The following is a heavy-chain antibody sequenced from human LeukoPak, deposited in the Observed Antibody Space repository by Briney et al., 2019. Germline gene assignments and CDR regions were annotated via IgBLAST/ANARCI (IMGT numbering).Heavy chain of an antibody. CDR1: GFTFSGYG. J-gene: IGHJ4*02. V-gene: IGHV3-33*01. CDR2: IGHDGRDK. D-gene: IGHD1-1*01. Sequence: PGRSLRLSCAASGFTFSGYGMHWVRQAPGKGPEWVAIIGHDGRDKYCADSVKGRFTISRDNSKNTLYLQMNSLGVEDTAVYYCARDWGTSTTTGWMFDHWGQGTLVTVSS. CDR3: ARDWGTSTTTGWMFDH.